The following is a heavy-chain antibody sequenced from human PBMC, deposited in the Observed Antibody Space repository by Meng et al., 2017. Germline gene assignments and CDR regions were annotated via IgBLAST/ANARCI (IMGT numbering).Heavy chain of an antibody. CDR1: GFTFSSYA. CDR2: IKSKTDGGTT. CDR3: TTPMTTVVTPRLQNAFDI. V-gene: IGHV3-15*01. D-gene: IGHD4-23*01. J-gene: IGHJ3*02. Sequence: SCAASGFTFSSYAMSWVRQAPGKGLEWVGRIKSKTDGGTTDYAAPVKGRFTISRDDSKNTLYLQMNSLKTEDTAVYYCTTPMTTVVTPRLQNAFDIWGQGTMVTVSS.